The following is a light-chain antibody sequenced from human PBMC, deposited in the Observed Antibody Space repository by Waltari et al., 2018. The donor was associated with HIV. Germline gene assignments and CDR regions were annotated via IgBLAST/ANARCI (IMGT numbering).Light chain of an antibody. CDR1: SSNIGADYD. CDR2: GNK. CDR3: TSYTSSSTYV. V-gene: IGLV1-40*01. J-gene: IGLJ1*01. Sequence: QSVLTQPPSVSGAPGQRVTVSCTGSSSNIGADYDVHWYQQIPGTAPKLLISGNKNRPSGVPDRFSASKSGTSASLTISGLQAEDEADYYCTSYTSSSTYVFGTGTKVTVL.